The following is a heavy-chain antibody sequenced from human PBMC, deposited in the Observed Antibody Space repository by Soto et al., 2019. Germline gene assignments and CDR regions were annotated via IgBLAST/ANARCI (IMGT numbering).Heavy chain of an antibody. Sequence: EVHLMESGGGLVKPGGSLRLSCSASGFTFSSYWMHWVRQAPGKGLVWVSRINSDGSSTSYADSVKGRFTISRDNAKNTVYLQMNSLRAEDTAVYYCASHPLTMTYLDYWGQGTLVTVSS. V-gene: IGHV3-74*02. J-gene: IGHJ4*02. CDR3: ASHPLTMTYLDY. CDR2: INSDGSST. D-gene: IGHD3-22*01. CDR1: GFTFSSYW.